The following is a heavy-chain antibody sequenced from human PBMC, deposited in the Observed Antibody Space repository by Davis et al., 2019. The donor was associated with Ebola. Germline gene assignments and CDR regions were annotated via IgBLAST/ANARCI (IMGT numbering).Heavy chain of an antibody. CDR3: ARRGSGWYDAFDI. D-gene: IGHD6-19*01. CDR2: IYPGDSDT. Sequence: GESLKISCKGAGYSFTSYWIGWVRQMPGKGLEWMGIIYPGDSDTRYSPSFQGQVIISADKSISTAYLQWSSLKASDTAMYYCARRGSGWYDAFDIWGQGTMVTVSS. CDR1: GYSFTSYW. V-gene: IGHV5-51*01. J-gene: IGHJ3*02.